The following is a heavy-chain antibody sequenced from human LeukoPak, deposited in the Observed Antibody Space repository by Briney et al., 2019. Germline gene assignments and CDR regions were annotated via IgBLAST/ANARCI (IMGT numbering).Heavy chain of an antibody. CDR1: GFTFSSYA. CDR3: ASPLGFGGVIVAPFDY. CDR2: ISYDGSNK. Sequence: GGSLRLSCAASGFTFSSYAMRWVRQAPGKGLEWVAVISYDGSNKYYADSVKGRFTISRDNSKNTLYLQMNSLRAEDTAVYYCASPLGFGGVIVAPFDYWGQGTLVTVSS. D-gene: IGHD3-16*02. V-gene: IGHV3-30*04. J-gene: IGHJ4*02.